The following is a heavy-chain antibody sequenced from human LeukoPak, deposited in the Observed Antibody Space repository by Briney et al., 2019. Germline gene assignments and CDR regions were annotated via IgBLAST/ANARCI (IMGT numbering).Heavy chain of an antibody. D-gene: IGHD5-12*01. Sequence: GASVKVSCKASGYTFTGYYMHWVRQAPGQGLEWMGWINPNSGGTNYAQKFQGRVAMTRDTSISTAYMELSRLRSDDTAVYYCATDIVATISFDYWGQGTLVTVSS. CDR2: INPNSGGT. J-gene: IGHJ4*02. CDR3: ATDIVATISFDY. CDR1: GYTFTGYY. V-gene: IGHV1-2*02.